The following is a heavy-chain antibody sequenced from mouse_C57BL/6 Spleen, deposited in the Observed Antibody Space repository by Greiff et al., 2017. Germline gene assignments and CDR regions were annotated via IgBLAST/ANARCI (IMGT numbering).Heavy chain of an antibody. Sequence: QVQLQQPGAELVRPGTSVKLSCKASGYTFTSYWMHWVKQRPGQGLEWIGVIDPSDSYTNYNQKFKGKATLTVDTSSRTAYMQLSSLTAEDSAVYYCARGVTSMDYWGQGTSVTVSS. CDR1: GYTFTSYW. J-gene: IGHJ4*01. V-gene: IGHV1-59*01. CDR2: IDPSDSYT. D-gene: IGHD2-3*01. CDR3: ARGVTSMDY.